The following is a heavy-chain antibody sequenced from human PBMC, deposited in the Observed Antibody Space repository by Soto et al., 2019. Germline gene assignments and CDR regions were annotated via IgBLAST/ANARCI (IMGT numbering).Heavy chain of an antibody. V-gene: IGHV4-59*01. CDR3: ARGPETYYIDD. CDR2: IFNSGST. CDR1: GGSISNYY. J-gene: IGHJ6*03. Sequence: QVQLHESGPGLMKSSETLSLTCRVSGGSISNYYWSWIRQPPGKGLGWIGYIFNSGSTIYSPHLKTRVTPTRGPSKSKFSLSLGSVTDADTAIYYCARGPETYYIDDGGKGTMLTVSS.